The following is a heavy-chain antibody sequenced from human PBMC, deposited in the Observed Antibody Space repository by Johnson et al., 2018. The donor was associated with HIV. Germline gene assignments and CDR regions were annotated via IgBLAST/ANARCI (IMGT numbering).Heavy chain of an antibody. CDR1: GFIFSNYA. V-gene: IGHV3-30*04. CDR2: MSYDGSNK. J-gene: IGHJ3*02. Sequence: QVQLVESGGGVVQPGRSLRLSCAASGFIFSNYAMQWVRQAPGKGLKWVAVMSYDGSNKYYADSVKGRFTISRDNSKNTLYLQMNSLRAEDTAVYYCARSMMLYWRDAFDIWGQGTMVTVSS. D-gene: IGHD2-8*02. CDR3: ARSMMLYWRDAFDI.